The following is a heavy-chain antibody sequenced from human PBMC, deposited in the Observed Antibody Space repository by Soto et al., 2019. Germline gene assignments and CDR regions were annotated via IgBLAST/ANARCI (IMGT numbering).Heavy chain of an antibody. CDR3: ARDPFGTDTGGSADFDP. Sequence: EVHLVESGGDLVQPGGSLRLSCAASGFTVRTNYMNWVRQAPGKGLQWVSVIHSDGTAYYADSVKGRFTISRDVSKNTLYLQMNSLRAEDTAIYYCARDPFGTDTGGSADFDPWGQGTLVTVSS. J-gene: IGHJ5*02. CDR1: GFTVRTNY. D-gene: IGHD2-15*01. CDR2: IHSDGTA. V-gene: IGHV3-53*01.